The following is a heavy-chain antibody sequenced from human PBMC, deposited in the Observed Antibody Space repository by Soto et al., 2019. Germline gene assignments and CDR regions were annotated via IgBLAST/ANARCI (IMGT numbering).Heavy chain of an antibody. CDR2: ISYDGSNK. CDR1: GFTFSSYG. CDR3: AKGHYYDSSGYLGY. V-gene: IGHV3-30*18. J-gene: IGHJ4*02. Sequence: GGSLRLSCAASGFTFSSYGMHWVRQAPGKGLEWVAVISYDGSNKYYADSVKGRFTISRDNSKNTLYLQMNSLRAEDTAVYNCAKGHYYDSSGYLGYWGQGTLVTVSS. D-gene: IGHD3-22*01.